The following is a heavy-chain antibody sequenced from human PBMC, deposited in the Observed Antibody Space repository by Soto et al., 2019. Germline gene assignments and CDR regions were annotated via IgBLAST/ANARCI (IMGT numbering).Heavy chain of an antibody. CDR2: IIPILDIA. J-gene: IGHJ5*02. CDR1: GDTFSSYT. Sequence: QVQLVQSGAEVKKPGSSVKVSCKASGDTFSSYTISWVRQAPGQGVEWMGRIIPILDIANYAQKFQGRVTITADKSTSTAYMELSSLRSEDTAVYYCGSVPMVRGVTSNWFDPWGQGTLGTVSS. D-gene: IGHD3-10*01. V-gene: IGHV1-69*02. CDR3: GSVPMVRGVTSNWFDP.